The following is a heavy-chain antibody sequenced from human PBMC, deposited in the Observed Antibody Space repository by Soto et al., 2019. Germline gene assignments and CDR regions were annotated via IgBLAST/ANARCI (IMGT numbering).Heavy chain of an antibody. Sequence: GGFLRLSCSASGFTFSNYDMVWVRQAPGKGLEYISAITSHGHNTYYADSVKGRFTISRDNSKNTLYLQMSSLRAEDTAVYYCVKEGYYYDSSGYYYGWFDPWGQGTLVTVSS. J-gene: IGHJ5*02. CDR3: VKEGYYYDSSGYYYGWFDP. D-gene: IGHD3-22*01. V-gene: IGHV3-64D*06. CDR1: GFTFSNYD. CDR2: ITSHGHNT.